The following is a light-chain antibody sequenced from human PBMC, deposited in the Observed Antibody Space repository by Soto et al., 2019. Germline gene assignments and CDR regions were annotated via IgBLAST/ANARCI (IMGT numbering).Light chain of an antibody. J-gene: IGLJ2*01. Sequence: QPVLTQPRSVSGSPGQSVTISCTGTSSDVGAYNYVSWYQQHPGKAPKVIIYDVSKRPSGVPDRFSGSKSGNTASLTISGLQAEDESDYYCSSFAGSSTLVFGGGTKLTVL. CDR3: SSFAGSSTLV. CDR2: DVS. V-gene: IGLV2-11*01. CDR1: SSDVGAYNY.